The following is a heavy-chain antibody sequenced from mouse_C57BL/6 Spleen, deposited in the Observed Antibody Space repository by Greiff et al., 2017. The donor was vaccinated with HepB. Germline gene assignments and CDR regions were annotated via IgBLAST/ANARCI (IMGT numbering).Heavy chain of an antibody. CDR1: GYTFTSYW. CDR3: AREGAAQATRAMDY. J-gene: IGHJ4*01. CDR2: IHPNSGST. V-gene: IGHV1-64*01. Sequence: VQLQQPGAELVKPGASVKLSCKASGYTFTSYWMHWVKQRPGQGLEWIGMIHPNSGSTNYNEKFKSKATLTVDKSSSTAYMQLSSLTSEDSAVYYCAREGAAQATRAMDYWGQGTSVTVSS. D-gene: IGHD3-2*02.